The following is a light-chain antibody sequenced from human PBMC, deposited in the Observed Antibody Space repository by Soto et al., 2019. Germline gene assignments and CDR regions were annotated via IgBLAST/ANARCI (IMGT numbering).Light chain of an antibody. J-gene: IGKJ5*01. CDR3: LQHNNCPLT. Sequence: DIQMTQSPSAMSASVGDRVTITCRASQGISNHLVWFQQKPGEVPKRLIYDASSLQTGAPSRFSGSGSGTDFTLTISSLQPEDFATYYCLQHNNCPLTFGQVTRLEAK. CDR1: QGISNH. V-gene: IGKV1-17*03. CDR2: DAS.